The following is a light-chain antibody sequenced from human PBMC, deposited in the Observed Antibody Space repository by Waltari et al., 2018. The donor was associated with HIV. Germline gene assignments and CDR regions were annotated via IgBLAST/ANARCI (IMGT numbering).Light chain of an antibody. Sequence: EPVLTQSPGTLSLSSGERATLPCRAGQTINNNYLSWYQHQPGLPPRLLIYDASTRAAGIPDRFSGGGSGTDFTLTISRLEPEDFAIYFCQQYEASPPMYTFGQGTRLEV. CDR3: QQYEASPPMYT. CDR2: DAS. CDR1: QTINNNY. V-gene: IGKV3-20*01. J-gene: IGKJ2*01.